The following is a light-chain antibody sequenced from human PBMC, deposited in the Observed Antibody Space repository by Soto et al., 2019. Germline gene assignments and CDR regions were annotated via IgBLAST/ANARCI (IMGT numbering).Light chain of an antibody. CDR2: SAS. V-gene: IGKV1-39*01. J-gene: IGKJ1*01. CDR1: QYISNY. CDR3: QSNYILPWT. Sequence: DIQVTQSPPSLSASVGDRVTITCRTSQYISNYLNWYQHKAGKAPQLLIYSASTLQIVVPSRFSGSGSGTEFTLTISTLQPDDYASYYCQSNYILPWTFGQGTKVETK.